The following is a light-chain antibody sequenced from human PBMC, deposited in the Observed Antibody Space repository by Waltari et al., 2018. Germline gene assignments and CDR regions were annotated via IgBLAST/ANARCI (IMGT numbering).Light chain of an antibody. CDR1: QAISNW. V-gene: IGKV1-5*03. J-gene: IGKJ1*01. CDR3: QYYYAFSRT. CDR2: KAS. Sequence: DIQMTQSPSTLSASGGERVTITCRASQAISNWLAWYQQRPGKAPKLLIHKASTLQKGVPSRFSGSGSGTEFTLAISSLQPDDFATYYCQYYYAFSRTFGPGTKIEIE.